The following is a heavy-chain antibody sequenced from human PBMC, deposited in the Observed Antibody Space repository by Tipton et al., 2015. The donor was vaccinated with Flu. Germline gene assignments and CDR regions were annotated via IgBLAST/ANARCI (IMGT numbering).Heavy chain of an antibody. Sequence: LSCTVSGASISSYYWSWIRQPPGKGLEWIGYGYYSGSTNYNPSLKSRVTISVDTSKNEFSLKLISVTAADTAVYYCARDQRGTSSYDYWGQGTLVTVSS. V-gene: IGHV4-59*01. J-gene: IGHJ4*02. CDR3: ARDQRGTSSYDY. D-gene: IGHD2-2*01. CDR2: GYYSGST. CDR1: GASISSYY.